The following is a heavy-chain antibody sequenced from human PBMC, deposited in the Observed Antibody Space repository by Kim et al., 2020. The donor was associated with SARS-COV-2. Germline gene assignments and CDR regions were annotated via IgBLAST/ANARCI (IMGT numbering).Heavy chain of an antibody. CDR3: ATGPPISLDWFDP. D-gene: IGHD2-2*02. Sequence: YAQKFPGRVTMTEDTSTDTAYMGLSSLRSEDTAVYYCATGPPISLDWFDPWGQGTLVTVSS. J-gene: IGHJ5*02. V-gene: IGHV1-24*01.